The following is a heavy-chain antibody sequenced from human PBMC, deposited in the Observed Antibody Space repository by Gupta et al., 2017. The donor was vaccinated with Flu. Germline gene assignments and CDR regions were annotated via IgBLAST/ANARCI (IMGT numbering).Heavy chain of an antibody. CDR1: GGPFSGSY. CDR2: INRLGSA. J-gene: IGHJ4*02. D-gene: IGHD6-13*01. V-gene: IGHV4-34*01. Sequence: QVQLQQWGAGLLKPSETLSLTCAVYGGPFSGSYWTWIRQIPGKGLEWIGEINRLGSANYNPSLKSRVTISVDTSKSQFPLNLTSVSAADTAVYYCAKKGPDMTIAADKWGQGTLVTVSS. CDR3: AKKGPDMTIAADK.